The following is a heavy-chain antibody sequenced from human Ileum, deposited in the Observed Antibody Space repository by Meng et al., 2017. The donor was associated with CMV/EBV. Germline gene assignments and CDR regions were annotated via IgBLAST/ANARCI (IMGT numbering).Heavy chain of an antibody. Sequence: GESLKISCAASGFTFRTYGLHWVRQAPGKGLEWVSAISYDGINKYYADFVKGRFTVSRDNSNNTLYLQMNSLRPDDTAVYYCARGLGAPPGYYYYYGMDVWGQGTTVTVSS. CDR2: ISYDGINK. J-gene: IGHJ6*02. D-gene: IGHD4/OR15-4a*01. V-gene: IGHV3-30*04. CDR3: ARGLGAPPGYYYYYGMDV. CDR1: GFTFRTYG.